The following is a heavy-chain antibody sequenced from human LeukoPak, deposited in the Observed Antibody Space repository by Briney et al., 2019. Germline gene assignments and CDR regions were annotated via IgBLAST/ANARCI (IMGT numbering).Heavy chain of an antibody. V-gene: IGHV4-59*11. D-gene: IGHD4-17*01. CDR2: ISYIGRT. CDR1: DDSFSSHY. J-gene: IGHJ3*02. CDR3: ARDLVTVTKGFDI. Sequence: SETLSLTCAVSDDSFSSHYWTWIRQPPGKGLEWIGYISYIGRTNYNPSLKSRVTISIDTSRNQFSLKLTSVTAADTAVYYCARDLVTVTKGFDIWGQGTMVSVSS.